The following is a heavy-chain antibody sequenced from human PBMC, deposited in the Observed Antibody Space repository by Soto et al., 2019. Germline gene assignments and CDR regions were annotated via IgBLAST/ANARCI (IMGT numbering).Heavy chain of an antibody. Sequence: GGSLRLSCAASGFTFSSYAMSWVRQAPGKGLEWVSAISGSGGSTYYADSVKGRFTISRDNSKNTPYLQMNSLRAEDTAVYYCAKRDSSGYRSPLNFDYWGQGTLVTVSS. D-gene: IGHD3-22*01. J-gene: IGHJ4*02. CDR3: AKRDSSGYRSPLNFDY. CDR1: GFTFSSYA. V-gene: IGHV3-23*01. CDR2: ISGSGGST.